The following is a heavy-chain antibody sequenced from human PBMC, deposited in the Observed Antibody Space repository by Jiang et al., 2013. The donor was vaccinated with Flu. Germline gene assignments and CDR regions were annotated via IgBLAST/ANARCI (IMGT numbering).Heavy chain of an antibody. CDR3: ARRRRITMVRGVIGPFDY. CDR2: IYPGDSDT. D-gene: IGHD3-10*01. J-gene: IGHJ4*02. Sequence: EWMGIIYPGDSDTRYSPSFQGQVTISADKSISTAYLQWSSLKAPDTAMYYCARRRRITMVRGVIGPFDYWGQGTLVTVSS. V-gene: IGHV5-51*01.